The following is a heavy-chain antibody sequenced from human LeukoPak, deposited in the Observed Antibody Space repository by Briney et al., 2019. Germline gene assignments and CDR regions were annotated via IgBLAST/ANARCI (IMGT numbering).Heavy chain of an antibody. CDR1: GFTFSSYE. V-gene: IGHV3-48*03. Sequence: LGGSLRLSCAASGFTFSSYEMNWVRQAPGKGLEWVSYISSSGSTIYYADSVKGRFTISRDNAKNSLYLQMNSLRAEDTAVYYCAELGTTMIGGVWGKGTTVTISS. D-gene: IGHD3-10*02. CDR2: ISSSGSTI. CDR3: AELGTTMIGGV. J-gene: IGHJ6*04.